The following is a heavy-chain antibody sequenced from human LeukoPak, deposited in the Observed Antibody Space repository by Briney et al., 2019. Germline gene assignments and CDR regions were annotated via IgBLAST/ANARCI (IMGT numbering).Heavy chain of an antibody. V-gene: IGHV3-53*01. D-gene: IGHD2-2*01. CDR3: ARDQEPGTSASRFDY. Sequence: GGSLRLSCAASGFTVSDNYMSWVRQAPGKGLEWVSVVYGGDNTYYAGSVKGRFTISRDNSKNTLYLQMNSLRAEDTAVYYCARDQEPGTSASRFDYWGQGTLVTVSS. J-gene: IGHJ4*02. CDR2: VYGGDNT. CDR1: GFTVSDNY.